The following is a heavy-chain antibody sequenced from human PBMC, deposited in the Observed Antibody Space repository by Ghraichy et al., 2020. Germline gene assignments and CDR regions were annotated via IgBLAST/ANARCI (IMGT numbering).Heavy chain of an antibody. J-gene: IGHJ4*02. CDR3: AKGAGGDFWSGHLDS. V-gene: IGHV3-9*01. CDR2: IIWNSDSV. D-gene: IGHD3-3*01. CDR1: GFSFDNYA. Sequence: SLRLSCAGSGFSFDNYAMYWVRRAPGKGLEWVAGIIWNSDSVGYADSVTGRFTISRDNATNSLYLQMNSLTPDDTALYYCAKGAGGDFWSGHLDSWGQGTLVTVSS.